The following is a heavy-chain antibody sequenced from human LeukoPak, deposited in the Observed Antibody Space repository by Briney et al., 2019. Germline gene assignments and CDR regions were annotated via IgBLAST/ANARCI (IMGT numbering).Heavy chain of an antibody. CDR1: GGSISSSSYY. J-gene: IGHJ4*02. D-gene: IGHD3-10*01. CDR3: AREVGSGSFDY. Sequence: SETLSLTCTVSGGSISSSSYYWGWIRQPPGKGLEWIGSIYYSGSTNYNPPLKSRVTISVDTSKNQFSLKLSSVTAADTAVYYCAREVGSGSFDYWGQGTLVTVSS. CDR2: IYYSGST. V-gene: IGHV4-39*07.